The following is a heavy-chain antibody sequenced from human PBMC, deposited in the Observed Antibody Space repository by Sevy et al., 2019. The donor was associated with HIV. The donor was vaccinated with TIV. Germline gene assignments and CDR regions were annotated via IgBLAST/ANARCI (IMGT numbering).Heavy chain of an antibody. Sequence: SETLSLTCTVSGGSISSYYWSWIRQPPGKGLEWIGYIYYSGSTNYNPSLKSRVTISVDTSKNQFSLKLSSVTAADTAVYYCARVYGSGKNAFDFWGQGTMVTVSS. V-gene: IGHV4-59*01. CDR2: IYYSGST. J-gene: IGHJ3*01. D-gene: IGHD3-10*01. CDR1: GGSISSYY. CDR3: ARVYGSGKNAFDF.